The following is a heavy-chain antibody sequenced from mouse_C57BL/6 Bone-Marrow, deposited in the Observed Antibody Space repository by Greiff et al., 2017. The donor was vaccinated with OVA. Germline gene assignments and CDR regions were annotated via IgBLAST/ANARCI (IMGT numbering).Heavy chain of an antibody. CDR2: IAPSDSYI. CDR1: GYTFTNYW. D-gene: IGHD1-1*01. V-gene: IGHV1-59*01. CDR3: AHYGSRLYLHY. Sequence: VQLQQPGAELVRPGISVKLSCKASGYTFTNYWMHWVKQRPGQGLEWIGVIAPSDSYINYNQKFKGRATLTVDTSSSTAYMHLSSLTSEDSAVYYCAHYGSRLYLHYWGQGTSLTVSS. J-gene: IGHJ2*02.